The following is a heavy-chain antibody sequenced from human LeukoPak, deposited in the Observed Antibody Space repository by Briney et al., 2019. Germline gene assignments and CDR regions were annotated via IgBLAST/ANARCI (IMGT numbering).Heavy chain of an antibody. Sequence: ASVKVSCKASGGTFSSYAISWVRQAPGQGLEWMGRIIPILGIANYAQKFQGRVTITADKSTSTAYMELSSLRSEDTAVYYCARGGWVTVTTEYFDYWGQGTLVTVSS. D-gene: IGHD4-17*01. CDR1: GGTFSSYA. V-gene: IGHV1-69*04. CDR2: IIPILGIA. CDR3: ARGGWVTVTTEYFDY. J-gene: IGHJ4*02.